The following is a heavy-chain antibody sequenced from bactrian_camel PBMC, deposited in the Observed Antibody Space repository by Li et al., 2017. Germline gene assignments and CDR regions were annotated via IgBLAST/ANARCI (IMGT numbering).Heavy chain of an antibody. J-gene: IGHJ4*01. CDR2: LWTGGDST. CDR3: AADEGEEIMGWVRIPGREKY. V-gene: IGHV3-2*01. D-gene: IGHD5*01. CDR1: GFTLSSYS. Sequence: QVQLVESGGGLVQPGGSLRLSCAASGFTLSSYSMSWVRQAPGKGLEWVSSLWTGGDSTYYADSVKGRFTISKDNAKNTLYLQMNSLNAEDTAVYYCAADEGEEIMGWVRIPGREKYWGQGTQVTVS.